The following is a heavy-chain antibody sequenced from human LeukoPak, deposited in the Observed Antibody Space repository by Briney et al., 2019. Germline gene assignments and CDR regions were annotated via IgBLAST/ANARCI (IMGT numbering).Heavy chain of an antibody. CDR1: GFTFGSYW. CDR3: ARDLLRFLEWLPDDAFDI. J-gene: IGHJ3*02. CDR2: IKQDGSEK. D-gene: IGHD3-3*01. Sequence: GGSLRLSCAASGFTFGSYWMSWVRQAPGKGLEWVANIKQDGSEKYYVDSVKGRFTISRDNAKNSLYLQMNSLRAEDTAVYYCARDLLRFLEWLPDDAFDIWGQGTMVTVSS. V-gene: IGHV3-7*01.